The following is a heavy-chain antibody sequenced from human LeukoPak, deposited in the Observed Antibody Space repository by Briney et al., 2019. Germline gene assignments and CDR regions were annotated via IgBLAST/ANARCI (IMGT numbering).Heavy chain of an antibody. D-gene: IGHD1-26*01. J-gene: IGHJ3*02. Sequence: SETLSLTCTVSGGSISSYYWSWIRLPAGKGLEWIGRIYTSGSTNYNPSLKSRVTMSVDTSKNQFSLKLSSVTAADTAVYYCAREVGATPYDAFDIWGQGTMVTVSS. V-gene: IGHV4-4*07. CDR1: GGSISSYY. CDR3: AREVGATPYDAFDI. CDR2: IYTSGST.